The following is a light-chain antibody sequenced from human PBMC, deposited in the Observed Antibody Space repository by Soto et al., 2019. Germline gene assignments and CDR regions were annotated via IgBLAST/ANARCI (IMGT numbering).Light chain of an antibody. J-gene: IGKJ3*01. V-gene: IGKV3-20*01. CDR2: GAS. CDR3: QQYGSSPPPVT. CDR1: QSVSSSY. Sequence: EIVLTQSPGTLSLSPGERATLSCRASQSVSSSYLAWYQQKPGQAPRLLIYGASSRATGIPDRFSGSGSGTDFPFTISKLEPKDFAVYYCQQYGSSPPPVTFAPGTKVDIK.